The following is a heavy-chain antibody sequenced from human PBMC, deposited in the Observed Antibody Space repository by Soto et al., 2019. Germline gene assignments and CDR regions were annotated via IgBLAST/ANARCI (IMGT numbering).Heavy chain of an antibody. J-gene: IGHJ4*02. CDR3: ARGGTPIDY. CDR2: NSAYDGNT. Sequence: QVQLVQSGAEVKKPGASVKVSCKASGYAFTNFGIRWVRQAPGQGLEWMGWNSAYDGNTNYAQKFQGRVTMPTDTTTSTAYMELRSLRSDDPAVYYCARGGTPIDYRGQGTLVTVSS. D-gene: IGHD3-16*01. CDR1: GYAFTNFG. V-gene: IGHV1-18*01.